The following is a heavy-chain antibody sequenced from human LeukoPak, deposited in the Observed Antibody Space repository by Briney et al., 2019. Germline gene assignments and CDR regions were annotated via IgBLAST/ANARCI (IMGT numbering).Heavy chain of an antibody. CDR1: GFTLGNYG. CDR3: AKDPSYYYDSSGSGWFDL. J-gene: IGHJ5*02. D-gene: IGHD3-22*01. V-gene: IGHV3-9*01. Sequence: GGSLRLSCAASGFTLGNYGMTWVRQAPGKGLEWVSGISWNGHNIKYADSVKGRFTISRDNAENSLYLQVNSLRAEDTALYFCAKDPSYYYDSSGSGWFDLWGQGTLVTVSS. CDR2: ISWNGHNI.